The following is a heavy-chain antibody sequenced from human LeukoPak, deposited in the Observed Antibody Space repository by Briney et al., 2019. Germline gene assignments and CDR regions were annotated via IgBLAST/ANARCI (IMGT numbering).Heavy chain of an antibody. J-gene: IGHJ6*02. D-gene: IGHD3-3*01. CDR1: GGSFSGYY. CDR3: ARGFGFTIFGVLPIGLDV. V-gene: IGHV4-34*01. Sequence: SETLSLTCAVYGGSFSGYYWSWIRQPPGKGLEWIGEINHSGSTNYNPSLKSRVTISVDTSKNQFSLKLSSVTAADTAVYYCARGFGFTIFGVLPIGLDVWGQGTTVTVSS. CDR2: INHSGST.